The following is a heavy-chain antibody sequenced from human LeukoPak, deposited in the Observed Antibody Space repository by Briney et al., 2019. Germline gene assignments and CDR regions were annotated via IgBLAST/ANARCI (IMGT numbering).Heavy chain of an antibody. D-gene: IGHD3-22*01. CDR2: ISGSGGST. CDR3: AKDKDSSGYYYPPYYFDY. Sequence: GGSLRLSCAASGFTFSSYAMSWVRQAPGKGLEWVSAISGSGGSTYYADSVKGRFTISRDNSKNTLYLQMNSLRAEDTAVCYCAKDKDSSGYYYPPYYFDYWGQGTLVTVSS. J-gene: IGHJ4*02. CDR1: GFTFSSYA. V-gene: IGHV3-23*01.